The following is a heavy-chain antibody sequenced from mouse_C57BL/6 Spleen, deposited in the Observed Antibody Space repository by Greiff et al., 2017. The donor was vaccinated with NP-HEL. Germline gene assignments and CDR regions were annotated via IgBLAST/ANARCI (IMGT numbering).Heavy chain of an antibody. D-gene: IGHD1-1*01. Sequence: QVQLKESGPGLVAPSQSLSITCTVSGFSLTSYGVHWVRQPPGKGLEWLVVIWSDGSTTYNSALKSRLSISKDNSKSQVFLKMNSLQTDDTAMYYCARHEGYGSRNYYAMDYWGQGTSVTVSS. CDR3: ARHEGYGSRNYYAMDY. CDR1: GFSLTSYG. J-gene: IGHJ4*01. V-gene: IGHV2-6-1*01. CDR2: IWSDGST.